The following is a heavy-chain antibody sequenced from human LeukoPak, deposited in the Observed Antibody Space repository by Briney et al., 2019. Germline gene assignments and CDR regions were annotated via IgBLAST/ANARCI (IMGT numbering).Heavy chain of an antibody. V-gene: IGHV3-33*01. J-gene: IGHJ4*02. D-gene: IGHD5-18*01. CDR3: ARGATAMAHFDY. Sequence: GGSLRLSCAASGFTFSYYAMHWVRQAPGKGLEWVAVIWYDGSDKYYADSVKGRFTISRDNSKNTLYLQMNSLRAEDTAVYYCARGATAMAHFDYWGQGTLVTVSS. CDR1: GFTFSYYA. CDR2: IWYDGSDK.